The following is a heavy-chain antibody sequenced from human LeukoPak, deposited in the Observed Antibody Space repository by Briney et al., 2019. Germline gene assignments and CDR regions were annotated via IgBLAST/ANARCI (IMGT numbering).Heavy chain of an antibody. Sequence: PSETLSLTCTVSGGSISSYYWSWIRQPPGKGLEWIRYIYYSGSTNYNPSLKSRVTISVDTSKNQFSLKLGSVTAADTAVYYCARELSFPGTFDYWGQGTLVTVSS. J-gene: IGHJ4*02. CDR2: IYYSGST. D-gene: IGHD1-1*01. V-gene: IGHV4-59*01. CDR3: ARELSFPGTFDY. CDR1: GGSISSYY.